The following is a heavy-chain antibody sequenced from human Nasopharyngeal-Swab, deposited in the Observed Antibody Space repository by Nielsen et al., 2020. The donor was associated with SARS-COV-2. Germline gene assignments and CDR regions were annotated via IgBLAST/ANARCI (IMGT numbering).Heavy chain of an antibody. D-gene: IGHD3-22*01. CDR3: AKDEPYYDSSGYNYYYYYYMDV. CDR1: GFTFSSYA. V-gene: IGHV3-23*01. CDR2: ISGSGGST. Sequence: GGSLKISCAASGFTFSSYAMSWVRQAPGKGLEWVSAISGSGGSTYYADSVKGRFTISRDNSKNTLYLQMNSLRAEDTAVYYCAKDEPYYDSSGYNYYYYYYMDVWGKGTTVTVSS. J-gene: IGHJ6*03.